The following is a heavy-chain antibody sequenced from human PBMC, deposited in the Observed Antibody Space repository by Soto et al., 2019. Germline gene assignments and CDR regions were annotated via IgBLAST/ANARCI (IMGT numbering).Heavy chain of an antibody. CDR3: ARHVPRDSSGYKYYFDY. V-gene: IGHV4-59*08. D-gene: IGHD3-22*01. CDR2: IYYSGCT. CDR1: GGSIGSYY. J-gene: IGHJ4*02. Sequence: PSETLSLTCTVSGGSIGSYYWSWIRQPPGKGLEWIGYIYYSGCTNYNPSLKSRVTISVDTSKNQFSLKLSSVTAADTAVYYCARHVPRDSSGYKYYFDYWGQGTLVTVSS.